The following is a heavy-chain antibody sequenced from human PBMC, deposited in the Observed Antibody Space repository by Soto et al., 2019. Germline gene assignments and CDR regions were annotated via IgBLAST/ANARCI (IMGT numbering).Heavy chain of an antibody. D-gene: IGHD3-3*01. CDR3: ARRIKIFGIPLKYFDF. CDR2: IHPGDSDI. Sequence: GESLKISCQGSGYDFTTYWIGWVRQLPGKGLEWMGSIHPGDSDISYSPSFQGQVTISADKSSTTAYLQWSSLKASDTAMYYCARRIKIFGIPLKYFDFWGQGTLVTVSS. CDR1: GYDFTTYW. V-gene: IGHV5-51*01. J-gene: IGHJ4*02.